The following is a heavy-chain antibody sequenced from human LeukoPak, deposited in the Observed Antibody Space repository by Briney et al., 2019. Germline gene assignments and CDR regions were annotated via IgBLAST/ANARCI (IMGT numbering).Heavy chain of an antibody. CDR1: GFAVKSSY. CDR2: ISYSSSAK. CDR3: ARDLFSITTGHLI. D-gene: IGHD1-14*01. J-gene: IGHJ3*02. Sequence: GGSLRLSCAASGFAVKSSYMNWVRQAPGKGLEWVSYISYSSSAKYYADSVKGRFTISRDNAKNSLYLQMNSLRAEDTAVYYCARDLFSITTGHLIWGQGTMVTVSS. V-gene: IGHV3-48*04.